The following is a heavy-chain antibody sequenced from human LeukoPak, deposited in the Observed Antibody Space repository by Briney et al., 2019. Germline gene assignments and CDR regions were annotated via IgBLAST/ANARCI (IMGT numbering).Heavy chain of an antibody. D-gene: IGHD3-16*01. CDR2: IGGRGGST. Sequence: GGSLRLSCAVSGFRFSDFTMTWVRQAPGRGPEWVSAIGGRGGSTYYADSVGGRFTISRDNSKDMLYLQMNSLKVEDTATYYCGKEGGAWGQGTKVTVSS. CDR3: GKEGGA. V-gene: IGHV3-23*01. CDR1: GFRFSDFT. J-gene: IGHJ5*02.